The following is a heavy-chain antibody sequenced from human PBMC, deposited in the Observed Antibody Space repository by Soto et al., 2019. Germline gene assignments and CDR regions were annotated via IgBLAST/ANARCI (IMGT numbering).Heavy chain of an antibody. CDR1: GGSISSYY. CDR3: ASVGETGMSYGWFDP. Sequence: PSETLSLTCTVSGGSISSYYWSWIRQPAGKGLEWIGRIYTSGSTNYNPSLKSRVTMSVDTSKNQFSLKLSSVTAADTAVYYCASVGETGMSYGWFDPWGQGTMVTAPQ. D-gene: IGHD1-1*01. V-gene: IGHV4-4*07. J-gene: IGHJ5*02. CDR2: IYTSGST.